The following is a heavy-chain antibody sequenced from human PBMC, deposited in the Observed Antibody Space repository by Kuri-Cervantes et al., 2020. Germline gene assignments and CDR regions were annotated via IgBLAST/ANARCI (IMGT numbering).Heavy chain of an antibody. CDR2: ISSMSNYI. J-gene: IGHJ4*02. D-gene: IGHD6-13*01. Sequence: GESLKISCAVSGFSFNTYSINWVRQAPGRGLEWVSSISSMSNYIYYADSVKGRFTISRDNSKNTLYLQMNRLRVEDTAVYYCARNRGNSAAAAPGGYWGQGTLVTVSS. V-gene: IGHV3-21*06. CDR1: GFSFNTYS. CDR3: ARNRGNSAAAAPGGY.